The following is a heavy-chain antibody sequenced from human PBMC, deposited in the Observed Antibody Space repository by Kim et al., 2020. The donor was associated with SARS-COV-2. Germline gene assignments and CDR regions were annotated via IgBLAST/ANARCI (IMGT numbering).Heavy chain of an antibody. CDR1: AFTSDDYA. Sequence: GGSLRLSCAGSAFTSDDYAMNWVRQAPGKGLEWVCGVNWSGTSAGCADSVKGRFSISRDNSNHFLYLQMDGLTTEDTAIYYCARERGFERRLWGGVLDIWGQGTRVTVAS. CDR3: ARERGFERRLWGGVLDI. D-gene: IGHD3-10*01. V-gene: IGHV3-20*04. CDR2: VNWSGTSA. J-gene: IGHJ3*02.